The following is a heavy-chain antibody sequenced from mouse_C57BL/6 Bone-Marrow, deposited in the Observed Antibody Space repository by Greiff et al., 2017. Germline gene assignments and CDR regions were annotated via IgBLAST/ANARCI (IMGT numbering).Heavy chain of an antibody. Sequence: VKLMQSGPGLVAPSQSLSITCTVSGFSLTSYGVSWVRQPPGKGLEWLGVIWGDGSTTYHSALISRLSISTDNSKSHVFLKLNSLQTDDTAAYYCATISTVVAWAMDYWGQGTSVTVSS. CDR3: ATISTVVAWAMDY. CDR1: GFSLTSYG. J-gene: IGHJ4*01. V-gene: IGHV2-3*01. D-gene: IGHD1-1*01. CDR2: IWGDGST.